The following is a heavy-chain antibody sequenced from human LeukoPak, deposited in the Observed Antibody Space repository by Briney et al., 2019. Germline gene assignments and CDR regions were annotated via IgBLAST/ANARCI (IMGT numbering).Heavy chain of an antibody. Sequence: PGGSLRLSCAASGFTFDDYAMHWVRHAPGKGLEWVSGISWNSGSIGYADSVKGRFTISRDNAKNSLYLQMNSLRAEDTALYYCAKDRYSSGWYGAFDYWGQGTLVTVSS. CDR1: GFTFDDYA. J-gene: IGHJ4*02. D-gene: IGHD6-19*01. V-gene: IGHV3-9*01. CDR2: ISWNSGSI. CDR3: AKDRYSSGWYGAFDY.